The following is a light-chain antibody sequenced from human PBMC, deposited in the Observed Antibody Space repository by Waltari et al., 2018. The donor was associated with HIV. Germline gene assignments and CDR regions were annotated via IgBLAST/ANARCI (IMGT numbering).Light chain of an antibody. Sequence: QSVLSQPPSASGTPGHSVTISCSGARPKLGLHPVYWYQQFPGTAPKVLIYRDNQRPPGVPDRFSGSKSGTSASLVISGLRSEDEADYYCAAWDDRLSGLFGGGTKVTVL. CDR2: RDN. CDR1: RPKLGLHP. CDR3: AAWDDRLSGL. J-gene: IGLJ2*01. V-gene: IGLV1-47*01.